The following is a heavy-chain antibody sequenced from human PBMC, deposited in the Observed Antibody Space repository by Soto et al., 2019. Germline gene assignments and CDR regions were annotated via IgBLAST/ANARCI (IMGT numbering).Heavy chain of an antibody. D-gene: IGHD4-17*01. Sequence: GESLKISCKVSGDSFNSNWIAWVRQRPGRGLEWMGIIYPIDSDTRYSPSFQGQVTISVDRSVNSAFLQWRSLKASDTATYYCARLSAVTTLSFYGMVVWGPGTTVTV. CDR1: GDSFNSNW. J-gene: IGHJ6*02. CDR2: IYPIDSDT. V-gene: IGHV5-51*01. CDR3: ARLSAVTTLSFYGMVV.